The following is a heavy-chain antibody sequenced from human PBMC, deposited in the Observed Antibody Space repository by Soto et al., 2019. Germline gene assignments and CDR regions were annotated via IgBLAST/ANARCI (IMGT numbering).Heavy chain of an antibody. D-gene: IGHD2-15*01. CDR1: GGTFSSDS. CDR3: ARSGGLDRDFNY. V-gene: IGHV1-69*12. CDR2: IIPMFDTP. Sequence: QVQLVQSGAEEKKPGSSVKVSCKASGGTFSSDSFSWVRQAPGQGLEWMGGIIPMFDTPIYAQKFQDRVTITADESTSTAYMQLSSLRSGDTAVYYCARSGGLDRDFNYWGQGSLVPVSS. J-gene: IGHJ4*02.